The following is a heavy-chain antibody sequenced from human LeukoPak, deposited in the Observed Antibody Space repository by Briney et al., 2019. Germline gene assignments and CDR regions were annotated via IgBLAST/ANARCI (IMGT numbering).Heavy chain of an antibody. Sequence: GSLRLSCAASGFTFSSYWMSWIRQPPGKGLEWIGYIYYSGSANYNPSLKSRVTISVDTSKNQFSLKLSSVTAADTAVYYCARTKTPEYSSSGYAFDIWGQGTMVTVSS. CDR2: IYYSGSA. J-gene: IGHJ3*02. CDR1: GFTFSSYW. D-gene: IGHD6-6*01. CDR3: ARTKTPEYSSSGYAFDI. V-gene: IGHV4-59*01.